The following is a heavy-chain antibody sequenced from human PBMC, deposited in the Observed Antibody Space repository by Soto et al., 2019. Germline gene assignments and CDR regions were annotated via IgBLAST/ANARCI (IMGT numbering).Heavy chain of an antibody. D-gene: IGHD5-18*01. CDR1: GFTFSSFW. J-gene: IGHJ4*02. CDR2: IKQDGNEK. Sequence: GGSLRLSCATSGFTFSSFWVTWVRQAPGKGLEWVANIKQDGNEKYYVDSVRGRFTIFRDNAKNSLYLQMNNLRAEDTAVYYCAREAYRGYSYPLYWGQGTLVTVS. V-gene: IGHV3-7*01. CDR3: AREAYRGYSYPLY.